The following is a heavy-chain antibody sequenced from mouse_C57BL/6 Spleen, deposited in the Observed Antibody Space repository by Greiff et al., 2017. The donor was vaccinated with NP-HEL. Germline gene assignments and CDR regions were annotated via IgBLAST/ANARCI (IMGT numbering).Heavy chain of an antibody. CDR1: GYSITSGYY. CDR2: ISYDGSN. Sequence: LQESGPGLVKPSQSLSLTCSVTGYSITSGYYWNWIRQFPGNKLEWMGYISYDGSNNYNPSLKNRISITRDTSKNQFFLKLNSVTTEDTATYYCARALAWFAYWGQGTLVTVSA. V-gene: IGHV3-6*01. J-gene: IGHJ3*01. CDR3: ARALAWFAY.